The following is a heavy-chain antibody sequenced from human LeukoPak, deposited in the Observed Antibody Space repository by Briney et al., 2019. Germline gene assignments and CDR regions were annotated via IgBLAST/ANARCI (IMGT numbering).Heavy chain of an antibody. Sequence: GGSLRLSCGASGFTFSSHWMTWVRQAPGEGLEFVANIKQDGSEINYADSVKGRITVSRDNAKNSLYLQMNSLRAEDTALYYCARERQQLLFLDYWGQGTLVTVSS. CDR2: IKQDGSEI. J-gene: IGHJ4*02. V-gene: IGHV3-7*01. CDR1: GFTFSSHW. D-gene: IGHD6-13*01. CDR3: ARERQQLLFLDY.